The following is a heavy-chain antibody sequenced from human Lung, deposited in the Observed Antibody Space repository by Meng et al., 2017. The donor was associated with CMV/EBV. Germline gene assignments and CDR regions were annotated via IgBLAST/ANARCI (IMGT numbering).Heavy chain of an antibody. CDR1: GGSMGSTNW. CDR3: ARADKVRFDY. J-gene: IGHJ4*02. V-gene: IGHV4-4*02. CDR2: IYRSGST. Sequence: VQVPGSGPGLAKPSGTLALTCAVSGGSMGSTNWWSWVRQPPGKGLEWIGEIYRSGSTNYSPSLKSRVSISVDKSKNQFSLKLSSVTAADTAVYYCARADKVRFDYWGQGTLVTVSS.